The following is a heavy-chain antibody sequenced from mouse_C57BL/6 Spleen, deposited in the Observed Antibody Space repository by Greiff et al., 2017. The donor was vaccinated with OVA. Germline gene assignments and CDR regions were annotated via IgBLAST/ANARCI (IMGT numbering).Heavy chain of an antibody. CDR2: ISYDGSN. J-gene: IGHJ2*01. D-gene: IGHD2-4*01. CDR3: AREGDDYGGFDY. V-gene: IGHV3-6*01. Sequence: DVKLQESGPGLVKPSQSLSLTCSVTGYSITSGYYWNWIRQFPGNKLEWMGYISYDGSNNYNPSLKNRISITRDTSKNQFFLKLNSVTTEDTATYYCAREGDDYGGFDYWGQGTTLTVSS. CDR1: GYSITSGYY.